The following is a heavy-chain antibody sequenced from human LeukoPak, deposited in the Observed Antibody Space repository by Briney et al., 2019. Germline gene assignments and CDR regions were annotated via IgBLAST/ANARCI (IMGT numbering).Heavy chain of an antibody. CDR3: ARTHCSSTSCFISSYGMDV. Sequence: ASVKVSCKASGGTFSSYAISWVRQAPGQGLEWMGGIIPIFGTANYAQKFQGRVTITADKSTSTAYMELGSLRSEDTAVYYCARTHCSSTSCFISSYGMDVWGKGTTVTVSS. J-gene: IGHJ6*04. D-gene: IGHD2-2*01. CDR2: IIPIFGTA. CDR1: GGTFSSYA. V-gene: IGHV1-69*06.